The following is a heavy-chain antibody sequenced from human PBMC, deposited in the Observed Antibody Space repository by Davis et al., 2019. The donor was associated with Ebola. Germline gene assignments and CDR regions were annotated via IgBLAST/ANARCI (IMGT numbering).Heavy chain of an antibody. CDR1: GGSISSYY. Sequence: MPSETLSLTCTVSGGSISSYYWSWIRQPPGKGLEWIGYIYYSGSTNYNPSLKSRVTISVDTSKNQFSLKLSSVTAADTAVYYCARASDSSSWRTENYYYYGMDVWGQGNTVTVSS. D-gene: IGHD6-13*01. J-gene: IGHJ6*02. CDR2: IYYSGST. CDR3: ARASDSSSWRTENYYYYGMDV. V-gene: IGHV4-59*01.